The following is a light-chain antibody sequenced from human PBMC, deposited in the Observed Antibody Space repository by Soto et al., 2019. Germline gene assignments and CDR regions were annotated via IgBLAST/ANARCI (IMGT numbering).Light chain of an antibody. CDR1: QSVSSY. CDR2: DAS. Sequence: EIVLTQSPATLSLSPGVRATLSCRASQSVSSYLAWYQQKPGQAPRLLIYDASNRATGIPARFSGSGSGTDFTLTISSLEPEDFAVYYCQQRSNWPATFGPGTKVDIK. V-gene: IGKV3-11*01. CDR3: QQRSNWPAT. J-gene: IGKJ3*01.